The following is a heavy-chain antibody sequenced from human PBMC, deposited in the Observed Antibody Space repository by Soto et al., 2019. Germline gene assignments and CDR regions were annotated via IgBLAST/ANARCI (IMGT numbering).Heavy chain of an antibody. V-gene: IGHV3-23*01. CDR1: GFTFSSYA. D-gene: IGHD6-19*01. Sequence: PGGSLRLSCAASGFTFSSYAMSWVRQAPGKGLEWVSAISGSGGSTYYADSVKGRFTISRDNSKNTLYLQMNSLRAEDTAVYYCAKVGAIGVAGPFDYWGQGTLVTSPQ. J-gene: IGHJ4*02. CDR3: AKVGAIGVAGPFDY. CDR2: ISGSGGST.